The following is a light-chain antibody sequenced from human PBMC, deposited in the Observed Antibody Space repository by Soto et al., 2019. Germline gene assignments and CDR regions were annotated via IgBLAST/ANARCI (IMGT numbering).Light chain of an antibody. V-gene: IGKV3-15*01. CDR3: QQYNNWPPWT. J-gene: IGKJ1*01. CDR2: GAS. CDR1: QSVSNN. Sequence: EIVMTQSPATLSVSPGERATLSCRASQSVSNNLAWYQQKPGQPPRLLIYGASTRATGIPARFSGSGSGTEFTLTISSLQFEDFAVYYCQQYNNWPPWTFSQGTKVDIK.